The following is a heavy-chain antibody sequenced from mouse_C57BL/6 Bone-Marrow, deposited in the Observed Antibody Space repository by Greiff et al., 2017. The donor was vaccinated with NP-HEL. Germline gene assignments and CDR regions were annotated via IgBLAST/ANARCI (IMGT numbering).Heavy chain of an antibody. CDR1: GFNIKNTY. D-gene: IGHD2-1*01. CDR2: IDPANGNT. V-gene: IGHV14-3*01. CDR3: ALLSYYGNYDYAMDY. Sequence: EVQLQQSVAELVRPGASVKLSCTASGFNIKNTYMHWVKQRPEQGLEWIGRIDPANGNTKYAPKFQGKATITADTSSNTAYLQLSSLTSEDTAIYYCALLSYYGNYDYAMDYWGQGTSVTVSS. J-gene: IGHJ4*01.